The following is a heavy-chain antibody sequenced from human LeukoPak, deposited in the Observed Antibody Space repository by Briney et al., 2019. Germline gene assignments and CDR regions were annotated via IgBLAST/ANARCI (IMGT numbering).Heavy chain of an antibody. Sequence: GGSLRLSCAASGFTVSSNYMSWVRQAPGKGLEWVSVIYSGGSTYYADSVKGRFTISRDNSKNTLYLQMNSLRAEDTAVYYCAKYSRSDYYGSGSYLGYWGQGTLVTVSS. CDR3: AKYSRSDYYGSGSYLGY. V-gene: IGHV3-53*01. J-gene: IGHJ4*02. CDR2: IYSGGST. CDR1: GFTVSSNY. D-gene: IGHD3-10*01.